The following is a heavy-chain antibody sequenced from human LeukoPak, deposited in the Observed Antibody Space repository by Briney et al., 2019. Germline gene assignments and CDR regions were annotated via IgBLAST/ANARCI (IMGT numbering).Heavy chain of an antibody. CDR3: VRDLGGRSGH. Sequence: GGSLRVSCAASGFTFSSNWMHWVRQAPGKGLVWVLRINEDGSTTNYADSVKGRFTISRDNAKNTLYLQMNSLRAEDTAVYYCVRDLGGRSGHWGQGTLVTVSS. J-gene: IGHJ4*02. CDR1: GFTFSSNW. V-gene: IGHV3-74*01. D-gene: IGHD1-26*01. CDR2: INEDGSTT.